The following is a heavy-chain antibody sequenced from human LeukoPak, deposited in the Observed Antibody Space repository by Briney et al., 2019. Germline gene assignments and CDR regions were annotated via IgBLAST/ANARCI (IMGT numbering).Heavy chain of an antibody. Sequence: GGSLRLSCAASGFTFSSYSMNWVRQAPGKGLEWVSSVSSSSSYIYYADSVKGRFTISRDNAKNSLYLQMNSLRAEDTAVYYCARGATRFFDYWGQGTLVTVSS. CDR2: VSSSSSYI. CDR1: GFTFSSYS. CDR3: ARGATRFFDY. J-gene: IGHJ4*02. D-gene: IGHD1-26*01. V-gene: IGHV3-21*01.